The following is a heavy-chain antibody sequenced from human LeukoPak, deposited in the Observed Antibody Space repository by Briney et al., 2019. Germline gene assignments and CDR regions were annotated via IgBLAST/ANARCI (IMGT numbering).Heavy chain of an antibody. CDR3: AKDGVRQWLVHYYYYGMDV. J-gene: IGHJ6*02. CDR2: ISSSSSTI. D-gene: IGHD6-19*01. Sequence: PGGSLRLSCAASGFTFSSYSMNWVRQAPGKGLEWVSYISSSSSTIYYADSVKGRFTISRDNSKNTLYLQMNSLRAEDTAVYYCAKDGVRQWLVHYYYYGMDVWGQGTTVTVSS. CDR1: GFTFSSYS. V-gene: IGHV3-48*01.